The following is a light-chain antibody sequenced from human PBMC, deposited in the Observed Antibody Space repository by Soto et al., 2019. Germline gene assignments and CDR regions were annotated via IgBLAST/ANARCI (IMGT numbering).Light chain of an antibody. CDR1: QGIRND. J-gene: IGKJ4*01. V-gene: IGKV1-6*01. CDR2: AAS. CDR3: QKYNSAPLT. Sequence: AIQMTQSPSSLSASVGDIVTITCRASQGIRNDLDWFQQKPGKAPKLLIYAASNLQSGVPARFSGSGSGTDFTLTISSLQPEDVAAYYCQKYNSAPLTFGGGTKVDIK.